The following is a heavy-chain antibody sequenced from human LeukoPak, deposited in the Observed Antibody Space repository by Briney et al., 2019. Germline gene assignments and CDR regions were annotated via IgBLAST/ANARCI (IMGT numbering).Heavy chain of an antibody. CDR1: GFSLSNYG. J-gene: IGHJ4*02. Sequence: PGMSLRLSCAASGFSLSNYGMHWLRQAPGEGLEWVTVIWYDGSNRYFADSVKGRITISRDTSQNTVSLQMDSLRVEDTGVYYCARGTGAKRYYFDLWGQGIPVAVSS. CDR2: IWYDGSNR. V-gene: IGHV3-33*01. CDR3: ARGTGAKRYYFDL.